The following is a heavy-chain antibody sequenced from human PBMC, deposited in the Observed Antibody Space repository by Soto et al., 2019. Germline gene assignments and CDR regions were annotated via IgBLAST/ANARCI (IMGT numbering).Heavy chain of an antibody. J-gene: IGHJ3*02. V-gene: IGHV4-61*01. Sequence: QVQLQESGPGLAKPSETLSLTCSVSGASVSRGSYYWNWIRQTPGKGLEWIGYVYDGGITNYNPSLKSRVTISANAPKNQCSLKLTSVTASDTAVYYCARAYEALDIWGQGTRVTVSS. CDR3: ARAYEALDI. CDR1: GASVSRGSYY. CDR2: VYDGGIT.